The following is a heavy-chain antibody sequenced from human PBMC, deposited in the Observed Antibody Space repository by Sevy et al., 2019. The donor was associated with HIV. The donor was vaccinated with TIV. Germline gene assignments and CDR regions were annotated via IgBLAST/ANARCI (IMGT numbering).Heavy chain of an antibody. J-gene: IGHJ5*02. CDR1: GFTFSSYA. D-gene: IGHD1-26*01. CDR2: ISGSGGST. CDR3: AKGFLVGATVGWFDP. Sequence: GGSLRLSCAASGFTFSSYAMSWVRQAPGKGLEWVSAISGSGGSTYYADSVKGRFTISRDNSKNTLYLQMNSLRAEDTVVYYCAKGFLVGATVGWFDPWGQGTLVTVSS. V-gene: IGHV3-23*01.